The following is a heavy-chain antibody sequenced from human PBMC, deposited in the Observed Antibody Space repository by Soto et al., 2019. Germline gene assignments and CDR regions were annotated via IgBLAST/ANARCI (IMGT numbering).Heavy chain of an antibody. J-gene: IGHJ3*01. D-gene: IGHD2-21*02. CDR2: ISSSSSYI. Sequence: VGSLRLSCAVSGFICSSYSMNWVRQAPGNGLEWVSSISSSSSYIYYADSVKGRFTISRDNAKNSLYLQMNSLRAEDTAVYYYARLFFEVVVTDISWGQGTMVTVSS. CDR3: ARLFFEVVVTDIS. CDR1: GFICSSYS. V-gene: IGHV3-21*01.